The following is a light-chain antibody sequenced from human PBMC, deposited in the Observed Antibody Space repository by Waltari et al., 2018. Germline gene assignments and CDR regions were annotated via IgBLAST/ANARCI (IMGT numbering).Light chain of an antibody. CDR3: AAWDDSLHGHWV. CDR1: SSEIGDNV. V-gene: IGLV1-44*01. CDR2: RSD. J-gene: IGLJ3*02. Sequence: QSVLTQPPSASGTPGQRVTISCSGSSSEIGDNVVNWYQQLPGKAPTRLIYRSDQRHSGVPDRFSGSKAGTIASLAISGLQSADEGDYYCAAWDDSLHGHWVFGGGTKVTVL.